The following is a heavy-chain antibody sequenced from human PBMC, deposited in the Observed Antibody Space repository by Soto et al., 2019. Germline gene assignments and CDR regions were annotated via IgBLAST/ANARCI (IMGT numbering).Heavy chain of an antibody. CDR1: GFTFDDYT. CDR3: AKDAILLYYDYVLSVFYY. Sequence: PGGSLRLSCAASGFTFDDYTMHWVRQAPGKGLEWVSLISWDGGSTHYADSVKGRFTISRDNSKNSLYLQMNSLRTEDTALYYCAKDAILLYYDYVLSVFYYWGQRTLVTVS. CDR2: ISWDGGST. V-gene: IGHV3-43*01. J-gene: IGHJ1*01. D-gene: IGHD3-16*01.